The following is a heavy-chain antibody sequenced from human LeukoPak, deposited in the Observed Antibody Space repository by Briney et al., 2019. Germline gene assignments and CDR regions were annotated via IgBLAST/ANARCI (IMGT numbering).Heavy chain of an antibody. CDR2: ISYIGST. J-gene: IGHJ3*02. V-gene: IGHV4-59*11. CDR1: DDSFSSHY. Sequence: SETLSLTCAVSDDSFSSHYWTWIRQPPGKGLEWIGYISYIGSTNYNPSLTIRVTISIDTSTKQFSLKLSSGTAADTAVYYCTRELVTVTKGFDIWGQGTMVSVSS. D-gene: IGHD4-17*01. CDR3: TRELVTVTKGFDI.